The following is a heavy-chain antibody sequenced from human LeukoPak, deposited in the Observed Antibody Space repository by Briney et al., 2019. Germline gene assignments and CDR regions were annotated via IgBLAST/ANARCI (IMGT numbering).Heavy chain of an antibody. CDR3: AKGATSKRRDGYCSGGSCYPVDY. CDR1: GFTFSSYA. Sequence: GGSLRLSCAASGFTFSSYAMSWVRQAPGKGLEWVSAIGVSGGSTYYADSVKGRFTISRDNSKNTLYLQMNSLRAEDTAVYYCAKGATSKRRDGYCSGGSCYPVDYWGQGTLVTVSS. CDR2: IGVSGGST. D-gene: IGHD2-15*01. J-gene: IGHJ4*02. V-gene: IGHV3-23*01.